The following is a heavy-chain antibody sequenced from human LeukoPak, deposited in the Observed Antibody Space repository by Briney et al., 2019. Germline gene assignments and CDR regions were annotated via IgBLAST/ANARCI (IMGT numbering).Heavy chain of an antibody. CDR2: ISSSGSTI. CDR3: ARDRTTVTTLDY. V-gene: IGHV3-48*03. CDR1: GFTFSSYE. Sequence: PGGSLRLSCAASGFTFSSYEMNWVRQAPGKGLEWVSYISSSGSTIYYADSVKGRFAISRDNAKNSLYLQMNSLRAEDTAVYYCARDRTTVTTLDYWGQGTLVTVSS. J-gene: IGHJ4*02. D-gene: IGHD4-11*01.